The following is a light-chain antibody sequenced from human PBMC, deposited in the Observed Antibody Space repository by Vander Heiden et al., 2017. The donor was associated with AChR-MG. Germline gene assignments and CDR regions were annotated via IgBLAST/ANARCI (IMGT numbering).Light chain of an antibody. CDR1: KLGHKY. V-gene: IGLV3-1*01. Sequence: SYELTQPPSVSVSPGQTATITCSGDKLGHKYASWYQQKPGQSPVLVLYQDNKRPSGIPERFSASNSGNTATLTISGTQTMDEADYYCQAWDSGVVFGGGTKLTVL. CDR3: QAWDSGVV. CDR2: QDN. J-gene: IGLJ2*01.